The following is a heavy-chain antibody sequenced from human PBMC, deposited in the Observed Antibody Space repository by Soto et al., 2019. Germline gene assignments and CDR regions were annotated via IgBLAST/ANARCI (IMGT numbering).Heavy chain of an antibody. CDR3: PRAFLGYCSGGSCYHFDY. D-gene: IGHD2-15*01. Sequence: QVQLVQSGAEVKKPGSSVKVSCKASGDTFSSYAISWVRQAPGQGLEWMGGIIPIFGTANYAQKFQGRVTITADESTSTAYMELSSLRSEDTAVYYCPRAFLGYCSGGSCYHFDYWGQGTLVTVSS. V-gene: IGHV1-69*01. CDR2: IIPIFGTA. J-gene: IGHJ4*02. CDR1: GDTFSSYA.